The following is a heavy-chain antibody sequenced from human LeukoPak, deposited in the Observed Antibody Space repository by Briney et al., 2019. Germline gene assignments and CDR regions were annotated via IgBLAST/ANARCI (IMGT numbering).Heavy chain of an antibody. CDR1: GFTFSNYW. V-gene: IGHV3-7*01. CDR3: ARDFGTIVVVTAIVD. CDR2: INQDGTDT. D-gene: IGHD2-21*02. J-gene: IGHJ4*02. Sequence: GGSLRLSCAASGFTFSNYWMSWVRQAPGKGLESVANINQDGTDTNYVDSVKGRFTISRDNAKNSVYLQMNGLRAEDTAVYYCARDFGTIVVVTAIVDWGQGTLVTVSS.